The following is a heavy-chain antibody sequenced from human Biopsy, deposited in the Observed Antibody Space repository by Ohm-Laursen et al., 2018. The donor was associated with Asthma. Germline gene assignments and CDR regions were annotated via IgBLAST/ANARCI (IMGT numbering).Heavy chain of an antibody. V-gene: IGHV1-8*01. J-gene: IGHJ5*02. CDR2: MNPNSGNT. CDR3: ARGQKSPGDRWFDP. D-gene: IGHD7-27*01. Sequence: ASVKVSCKASRYTFTSYDINWVRQATGQGLEWMGWMNPNSGNTGYPQNFQGRVTMTRDTSISTAYMELSSLRSEDTALYYCARGQKSPGDRWFDPWGQGTLVTVSS. CDR1: RYTFTSYD.